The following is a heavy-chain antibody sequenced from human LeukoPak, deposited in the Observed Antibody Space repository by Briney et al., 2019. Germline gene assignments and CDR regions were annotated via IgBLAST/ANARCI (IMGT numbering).Heavy chain of an antibody. CDR1: GVTLSTYG. Sequence: GRSLRLSCAASGVTLSTYGMHWARQAPGKGLEWVAVIWYDGSDKYYADSVKGRFTISRDNSKNTLYLQMNSLRAEDTAVYYCARDRNVDYFDYWGQGTLVTVAS. CDR3: ARDRNVDYFDY. J-gene: IGHJ4*02. D-gene: IGHD1-1*01. V-gene: IGHV3-33*01. CDR2: IWYDGSDK.